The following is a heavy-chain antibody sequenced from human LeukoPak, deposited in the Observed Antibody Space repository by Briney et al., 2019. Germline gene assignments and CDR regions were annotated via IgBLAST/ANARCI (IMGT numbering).Heavy chain of an antibody. Sequence: SETLSLTCTVSGGSISSSDYYWGWIRQPPGKGLEWIGTIYHSGSTYYNPSLKSRVTISVDRSKNQFSLKLSSVTAADTAVYYCARGITGTTGIDYWGQGTLVTVSS. CDR3: ARGITGTTGIDY. V-gene: IGHV4-39*07. CDR1: GGSISSSDYY. CDR2: IYHSGST. J-gene: IGHJ4*02. D-gene: IGHD1-7*01.